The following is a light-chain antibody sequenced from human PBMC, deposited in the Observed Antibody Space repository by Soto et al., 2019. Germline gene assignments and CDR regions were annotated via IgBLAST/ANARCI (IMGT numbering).Light chain of an antibody. V-gene: IGKV1-33*01. J-gene: IGKJ4*01. CDR1: QDISNY. CDR2: DAS. Sequence: DIQMTQSPSSLSASVGDRVTITCQASQDISNYLSWYQQRPGKAPKLLIYDASKLQTGIPSRFSGSGSGTDFTFTISSLQPEDIATYYCQQYCNYLRAFGGGTKVEI. CDR3: QQYCNYLRA.